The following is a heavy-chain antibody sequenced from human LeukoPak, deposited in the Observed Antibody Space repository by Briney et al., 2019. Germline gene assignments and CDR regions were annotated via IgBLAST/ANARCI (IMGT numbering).Heavy chain of an antibody. V-gene: IGHV3-53*01. CDR3: GRTTAGSGNWFDP. CDR2: IYSGGSS. Sequence: GVSLRLYCAASGFTVRSNYISWVRQAQGKGLEWVSIIYSGGSSYYAASVKGRFAISRHNSMNTVYLQMNSLRAEDTAVYYCGRTTAGSGNWFDPWGQGTLVTVSP. J-gene: IGHJ5*02. CDR1: GFTVRSNY. D-gene: IGHD6-13*01.